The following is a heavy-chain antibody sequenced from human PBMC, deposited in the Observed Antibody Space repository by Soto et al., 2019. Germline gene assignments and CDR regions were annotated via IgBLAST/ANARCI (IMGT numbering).Heavy chain of an antibody. Sequence: EVQLLESGGGLAQPGGSLRLSCAASGFTFNKYTMTWVRQAPGEGLVWLSTIDGGGGSKFYTDSVKGRFTISRDNSEXXXXXXXXXXXXXXXXXXXXXXXXXXXXXXXASPFDYWGPGTLVTVSS. CDR3: XXXXXXXXXXXASPFDY. CDR1: GFTFNKYT. D-gene: IGHD6-6*01. J-gene: IGHJ4*02. CDR2: IDGGGGSK. V-gene: IGHV3-23*01.